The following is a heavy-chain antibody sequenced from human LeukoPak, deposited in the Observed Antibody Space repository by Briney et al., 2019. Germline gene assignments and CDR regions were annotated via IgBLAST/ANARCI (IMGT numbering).Heavy chain of an antibody. J-gene: IGHJ4*02. CDR3: ARRYCSSTSCTLDY. CDR2: ISSSGSTK. CDR1: GFTFSSYA. D-gene: IGHD2-2*01. V-gene: IGHV3-48*03. Sequence: GGSLRLSCAASGFTFSSYAMSWVRQAPGKGLEWVSYISSSGSTKNYADSVKGRFTISRDNAENSLSLQMNSLRAEDTAVYYCARRYCSSTSCTLDYWGQGTLVTVSS.